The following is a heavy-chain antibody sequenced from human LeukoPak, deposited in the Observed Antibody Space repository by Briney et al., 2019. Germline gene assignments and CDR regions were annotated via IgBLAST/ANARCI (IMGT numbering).Heavy chain of an antibody. CDR2: IYYSGST. D-gene: IGHD2-2*02. CDR3: ARVIVVVPAAICWFDP. CDR1: GGSISSGGYY. Sequence: SETLSLTCTVSGGSISSGGYYWSWIRQHPGKGLEWIGYIYYSGSTYYNPSLKSRVTISVDTSKNQFSLKLSSVTAADTAVYYCARVIVVVPAAICWFDPRGQGTLVTVSS. J-gene: IGHJ5*02. V-gene: IGHV4-31*03.